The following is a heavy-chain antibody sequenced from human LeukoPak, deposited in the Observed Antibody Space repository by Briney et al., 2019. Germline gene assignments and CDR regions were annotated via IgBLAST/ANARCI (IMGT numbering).Heavy chain of an antibody. J-gene: IGHJ4*02. CDR3: VKGGWFDD. CDR1: GFTFSSYW. V-gene: IGHV3-7*05. CDR2: IKQDGSEK. D-gene: IGHD6-19*01. Sequence: PGGSLRLSCAASGFTFSSYWMSWVRQAPGKGLEWVANIKQDGSEKYYVDSVKGRFTISRDNSKDTLFLQMNALRVDDTAVYYCVKGGWFDDWGQGTLVTVSS.